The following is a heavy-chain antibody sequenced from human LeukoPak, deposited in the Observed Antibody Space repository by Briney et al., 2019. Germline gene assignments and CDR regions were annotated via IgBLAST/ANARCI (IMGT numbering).Heavy chain of an antibody. J-gene: IGHJ6*04. Sequence: GGSLRLSCAASGFSFSSYEMKWVRQAPGKGLEWVSYISSSGSTIYYADSVKGRFTISRDKAKNSLYLQMNSLRAEDTAVYYCAELGITMIGGVWGKGTTVTISS. CDR2: ISSSGSTI. D-gene: IGHD3-10*02. CDR3: AELGITMIGGV. V-gene: IGHV3-48*03. CDR1: GFSFSSYE.